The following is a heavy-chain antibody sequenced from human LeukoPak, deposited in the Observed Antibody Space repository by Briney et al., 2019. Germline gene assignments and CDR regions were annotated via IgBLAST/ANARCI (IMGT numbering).Heavy chain of an antibody. CDR2: IYYNGST. J-gene: IGHJ4*02. Sequence: SETLSLTCTVSGGSISSSSYYWGWIRQPPGKGLESIGSIYYNGSTYYNPSLKSRVTISVDTSKNQFSLKLSSVTAADTAVYYCARVNLPGHFDYWGQGTLVTVSS. CDR1: GGSISSSSYY. CDR3: ARVNLPGHFDY. V-gene: IGHV4-39*07.